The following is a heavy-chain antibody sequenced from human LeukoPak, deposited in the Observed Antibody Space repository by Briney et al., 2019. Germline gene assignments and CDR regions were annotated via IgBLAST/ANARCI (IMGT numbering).Heavy chain of an antibody. Sequence: SETLSLTCTVSGGSISSYYWTWIRQPPGKGLEWIGYIYYSGSTNYNPSLKSRVTISVDTSKNQFSLKLSSVTAADTAVYYCARVGPYCSSTSCYDYWGQGTLVTVSS. D-gene: IGHD2-2*01. V-gene: IGHV4-59*01. CDR1: GGSISSYY. J-gene: IGHJ4*02. CDR3: ARVGPYCSSTSCYDY. CDR2: IYYSGST.